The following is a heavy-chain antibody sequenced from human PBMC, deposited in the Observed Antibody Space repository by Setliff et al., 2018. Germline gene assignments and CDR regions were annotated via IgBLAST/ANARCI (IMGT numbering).Heavy chain of an antibody. V-gene: IGHV3-7*01. CDR1: RFTFSNYW. J-gene: IGHJ4*02. CDR3: VRFIPPSGWFDY. D-gene: IGHD6-19*01. CDR2: IKEDGSEK. Sequence: GGSLRLSCAASRFTFSNYWMSWVRQAPGKGLEWVANIKEDGSEKYYVDSVKGRFTISRDNAKNSLDLQMDSLRAEDTAVYYCVRFIPPSGWFDYWGQGTLVTVSS.